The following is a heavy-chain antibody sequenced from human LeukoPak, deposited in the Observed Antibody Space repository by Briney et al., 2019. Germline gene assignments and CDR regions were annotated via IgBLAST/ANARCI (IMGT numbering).Heavy chain of an antibody. V-gene: IGHV3-23*01. J-gene: IGHJ4*02. Sequence: GSLRLSCAASRFTFSSYAMSWVRQAPGKGLEWVSTISNSGSSTYYADSVRGRLTISRDNSKNTLYLQMNSLRAEDTAVYYCAKLTEPDWGQGTLVTVSS. CDR3: AKLTEPD. CDR2: ISNSGSST. CDR1: RFTFSSYA.